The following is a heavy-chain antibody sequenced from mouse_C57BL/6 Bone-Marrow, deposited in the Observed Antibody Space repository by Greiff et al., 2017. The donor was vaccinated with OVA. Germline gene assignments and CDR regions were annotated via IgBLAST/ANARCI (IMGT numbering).Heavy chain of an antibody. Sequence: QVQLQQSGAELARPGASVKLSCKASGYTFTSYGISWVKQRTGQGLEWIGEIYPRSGNTYYNEKFKGKATLTADKSSSTAYMELRSLTSEDSAVYFCARNSGLRLRTHFNYWGQGTTLTVSS. CDR1: GYTFTSYG. CDR2: IYPRSGNT. D-gene: IGHD3-2*02. J-gene: IGHJ2*01. CDR3: ARNSGLRLRTHFNY. V-gene: IGHV1-81*01.